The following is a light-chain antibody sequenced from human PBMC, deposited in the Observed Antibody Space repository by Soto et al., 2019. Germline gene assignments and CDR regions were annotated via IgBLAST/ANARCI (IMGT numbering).Light chain of an antibody. V-gene: IGKV3-20*01. J-gene: IGKJ3*01. Sequence: PGERATLSCRASQSVSNNYLALYQQKPGQAPRLLISGASNRATGIPDRFSGSGSGTDFTLAISRLEPEDFAVYYCQQYGTSPFTFGPGTKVDLK. CDR1: QSVSNNY. CDR2: GAS. CDR3: QQYGTSPFT.